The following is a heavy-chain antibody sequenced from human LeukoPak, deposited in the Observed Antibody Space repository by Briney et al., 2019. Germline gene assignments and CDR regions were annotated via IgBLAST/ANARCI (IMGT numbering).Heavy chain of an antibody. J-gene: IGHJ4*02. Sequence: GGSLRLSCAASGFTFSSYAMSWVRQAPGKGLEWVSAISGSGGSTYYADSVKGRFTISRDNSKNTLYLQMNGLRAEDTAVYYCAKGHKLEWLLSTNFDYWGQGTLVTVSS. CDR3: AKGHKLEWLLSTNFDY. CDR1: GFTFSSYA. D-gene: IGHD3-3*01. V-gene: IGHV3-23*01. CDR2: ISGSGGST.